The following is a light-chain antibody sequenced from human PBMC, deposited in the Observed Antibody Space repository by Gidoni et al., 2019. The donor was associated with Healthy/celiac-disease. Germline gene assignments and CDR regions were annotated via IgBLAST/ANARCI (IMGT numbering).Light chain of an antibody. CDR2: EVS. CDR1: SSDVGGYNY. Sequence: QSAMTQPASVSGSPGQSITISCTGTSSDVGGYNYVSWYQQHPGKAPKLMIYEVSNRPSGVSNLFSGSKSGNTASLTISGLQAEDEADYYCSSYTSSSTRGVFGGGTKLTVL. V-gene: IGLV2-14*01. J-gene: IGLJ3*02. CDR3: SSYTSSSTRGV.